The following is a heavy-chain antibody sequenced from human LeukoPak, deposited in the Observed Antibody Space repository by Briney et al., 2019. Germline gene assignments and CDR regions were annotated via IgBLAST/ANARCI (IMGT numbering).Heavy chain of an antibody. CDR2: INPSGGST. CDR1: GYTFTSYY. Sequence: ASVKVSCKASGYTFTSYYMHWVRQAPGQGLEWMGIINPSGGSTSYAQKFQGRVTITADESTSTAYMELSSLRSEDTAVYYCARNDYGGNSVLHYWGQGTLVTVSS. V-gene: IGHV1-46*01. CDR3: ARNDYGGNSVLHY. D-gene: IGHD4-23*01. J-gene: IGHJ4*02.